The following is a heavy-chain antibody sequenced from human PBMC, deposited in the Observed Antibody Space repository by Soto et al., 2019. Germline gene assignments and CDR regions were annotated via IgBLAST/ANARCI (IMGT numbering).Heavy chain of an antibody. V-gene: IGHV3-66*01. CDR3: AGVRGPVADY. CDR2: MHSGGGT. J-gene: IGHJ4*02. D-gene: IGHD5-12*01. Sequence: EVQLVESGGGLVQPGGSLRLSCAASGFTVSSNYMSWVRQAPGKGLEWVSVMHSGGGTYYADSVKGRFTISRDNSKNTLLLQIKGLGARETACYFFAGVRGPVADYWGQGTPVT. CDR1: GFTVSSNY.